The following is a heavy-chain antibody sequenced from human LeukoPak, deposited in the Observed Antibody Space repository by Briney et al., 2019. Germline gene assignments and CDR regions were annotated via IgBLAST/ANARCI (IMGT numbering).Heavy chain of an antibody. CDR1: GGTFSSYA. V-gene: IGHV1-69*13. D-gene: IGHD3-3*01. J-gene: IGHJ4*02. Sequence: ASVKVSCKASGGTFSSYAISWVRQAPGQGLDWMGRIIPIFGTANYAQKFQGRVTITADESTSTAYMELSSLRSEDTAVYYCARNHNDFWSGYYTAYYFDYWGQGTLVTVSS. CDR2: IIPIFGTA. CDR3: ARNHNDFWSGYYTAYYFDY.